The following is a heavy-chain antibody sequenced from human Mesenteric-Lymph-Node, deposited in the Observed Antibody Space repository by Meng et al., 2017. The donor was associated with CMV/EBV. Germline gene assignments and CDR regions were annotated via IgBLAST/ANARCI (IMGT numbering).Heavy chain of an antibody. CDR2: ISGSGGST. D-gene: IGHD2-15*01. CDR1: GFTFSSYA. V-gene: IGHV3-23*01. J-gene: IGHJ3*02. CDR3: AKVGSSHPQGAFDI. Sequence: GGSLRLSCAASGFTFSSYAMSWVRQAPGKGLEWVSAISGSGGSTYYADPVKGRFTISRDNSKNTLYLQMNCLRAEDTAVYYCAKVGSSHPQGAFDIWGQGTMVTVSS.